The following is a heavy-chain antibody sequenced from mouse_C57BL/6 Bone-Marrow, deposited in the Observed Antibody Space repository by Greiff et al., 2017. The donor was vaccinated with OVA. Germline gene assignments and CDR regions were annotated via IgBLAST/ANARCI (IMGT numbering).Heavy chain of an antibody. D-gene: IGHD3-2*02. J-gene: IGHJ3*01. CDR3: ARGGTAQATWAWFAY. Sequence: DVMLVESGGGLVKPGGSLKLSCAASGFTFSSYAMSWVRQTPEKRLEWVATISDGGSYTYYPDNVKGRFTISRDNAKNNLYLQMSHLKSEDTAMYYCARGGTAQATWAWFAYWGQGTLVTVSA. V-gene: IGHV5-4*03. CDR1: GFTFSSYA. CDR2: ISDGGSYT.